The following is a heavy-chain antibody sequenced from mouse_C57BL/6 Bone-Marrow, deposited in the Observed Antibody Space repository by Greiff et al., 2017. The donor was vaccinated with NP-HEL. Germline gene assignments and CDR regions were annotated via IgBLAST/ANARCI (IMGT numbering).Heavy chain of an antibody. D-gene: IGHD1-1*02. CDR3: ARGMVHPLPLDY. CDR2: IHPNSGST. Sequence: VQLQQPGAELVKPGASVKLSCKASGYTFTSYWMHWVKQRPGQGLEWIGMIHPNSGSTNYNEKFKSKATLTVDKSSSTAYMQLSSLTSEDSAVYYCARGMVHPLPLDYWGQGSTLTVSS. V-gene: IGHV1-64*01. J-gene: IGHJ2*01. CDR1: GYTFTSYW.